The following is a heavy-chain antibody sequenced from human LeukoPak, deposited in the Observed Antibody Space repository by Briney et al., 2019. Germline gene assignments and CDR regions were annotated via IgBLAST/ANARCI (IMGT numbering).Heavy chain of an antibody. J-gene: IGHJ1*01. D-gene: IGHD5-12*01. CDR3: AREYSASEH. Sequence: ASVKVSCKAPGYSFVGYYLHWVRQAPGQGLEWMSWIDPYTGNTHYAQKFQGRLTVTRDTSISTTYMELSWLTSDDTAMYYCAREYSASEHWGQGTLVTVSS. CDR1: GYSFVGYY. CDR2: IDPYTGNT. V-gene: IGHV1-2*02.